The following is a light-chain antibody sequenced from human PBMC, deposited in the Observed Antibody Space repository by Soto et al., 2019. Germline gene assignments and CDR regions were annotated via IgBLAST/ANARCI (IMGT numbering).Light chain of an antibody. CDR2: DTS. CDR3: QQRHNWPIT. Sequence: EIVLTQSPATLSLSPGERATLSCRTSQTIRGLLNWYQQRPGQAPRLLIYDTSNRATDIPARFSGSGSGTDFILTIKSLDPEDFGVYLCQQRHNWPITFGQGPRLDIK. V-gene: IGKV3-11*01. J-gene: IGKJ5*01. CDR1: QTIRGL.